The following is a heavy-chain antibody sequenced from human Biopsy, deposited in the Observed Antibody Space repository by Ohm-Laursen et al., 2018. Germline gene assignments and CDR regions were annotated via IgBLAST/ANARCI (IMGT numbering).Heavy chain of an antibody. Sequence: SLRLSCSASGLTSSGFSMNWVRQAPGKGLEWVSSISASGNHIYYTDSVKGRFTVSRDNGKNSVYLQMNSLRVEDTAVYYCARDGEAKYCKHGVCPSDFWGQGTLVTVSS. J-gene: IGHJ4*02. CDR2: ISASGNHI. CDR3: ARDGEAKYCKHGVCPSDF. CDR1: GLTSSGFS. D-gene: IGHD2-8*01. V-gene: IGHV3-21*01.